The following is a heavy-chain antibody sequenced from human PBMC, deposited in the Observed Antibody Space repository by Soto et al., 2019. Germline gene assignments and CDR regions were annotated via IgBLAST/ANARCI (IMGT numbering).Heavy chain of an antibody. CDR3: VRGLRRGYSVY. D-gene: IGHD2-2*03. Sequence: QVPLVQSGAEVKKPGASVKVSCKASGYTFTGYDVNWVRQATGQGLEWVGWMNPNTGVAGFAQKFQGRVTLTGNTSITTAYMELSSLRSEDTAVYYGVRGLRRGYSVYWGQGTLVTVSS. V-gene: IGHV1-8*01. CDR1: GYTFTGYD. CDR2: MNPNTGVA. J-gene: IGHJ4*02.